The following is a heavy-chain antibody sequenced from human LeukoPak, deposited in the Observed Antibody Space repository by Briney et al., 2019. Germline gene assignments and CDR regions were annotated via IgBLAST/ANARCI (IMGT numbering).Heavy chain of an antibody. D-gene: IGHD6-19*01. V-gene: IGHV3-30*03. CDR1: GFTFSSFG. J-gene: IGHJ4*02. CDR2: VSGDGRNK. CDR3: ATGHSSGWYYFDY. Sequence: GGSLRLSCVISGFTFSSFGMHWVRQAPGKGLEWVAAVSGDGRNKYYADSVKGRFTVSRDNFKNTPYLQMSSLRAEDTAMYYCATGHSSGWYYFDYWGQGTLVTVSS.